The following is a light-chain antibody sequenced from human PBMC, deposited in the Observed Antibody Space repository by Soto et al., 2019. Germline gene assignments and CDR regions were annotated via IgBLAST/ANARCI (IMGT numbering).Light chain of an antibody. CDR3: QKYNSAPQT. J-gene: IGKJ1*01. V-gene: IGKV1-39*01. Sequence: DIQMTQSPSSLSASVGDRVTIACRASQSISNYLNWYQQRPGKAPKLLIYAASSLQSGVPSRFSGSGSGTDFTLTISSLQPEDVATYYCQKYNSAPQTFGQGTNVDI. CDR1: QSISNY. CDR2: AAS.